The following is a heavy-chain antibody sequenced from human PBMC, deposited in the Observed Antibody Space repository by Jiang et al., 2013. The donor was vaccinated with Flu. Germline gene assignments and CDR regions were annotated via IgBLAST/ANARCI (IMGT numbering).Heavy chain of an antibody. V-gene: IGHV1-18*01. Sequence: SYGISWVRQAPGQGLEWMGWISAYNGNTNYAQKLQGRVTMTTDTSTSTAYMELRSLRSDDTAVYYCARGALSSGWEVEYFQHWGQGTLVTVSS. CDR3: ARGALSSGWEVEYFQH. D-gene: IGHD6-19*01. CDR1: SYG. J-gene: IGHJ1*01. CDR2: ISAYNGNT.